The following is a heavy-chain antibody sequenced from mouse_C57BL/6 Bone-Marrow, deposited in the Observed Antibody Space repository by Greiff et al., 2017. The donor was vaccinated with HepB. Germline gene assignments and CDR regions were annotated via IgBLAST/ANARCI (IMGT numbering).Heavy chain of an antibody. D-gene: IGHD3-3*01. CDR3: ASRGPDLGYFDY. V-gene: IGHV1-42*01. Sequence: VQLKESGPELVKPGASVKISCKASGYSFTGYYMNWVKQSPEKSLEWIGEINPSTGGTTYNQKFKAKATLTVDKSSSTAYMQLKSLTSEDSAVYYCASRGPDLGYFDYWGQGTTLTVSS. CDR2: INPSTGGT. CDR1: GYSFTGYY. J-gene: IGHJ2*01.